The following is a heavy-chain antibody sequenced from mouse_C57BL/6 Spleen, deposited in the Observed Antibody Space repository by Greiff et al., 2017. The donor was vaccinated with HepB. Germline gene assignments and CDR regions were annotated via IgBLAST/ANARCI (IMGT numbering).Heavy chain of an antibody. V-gene: IGHV1-64*01. CDR2: IHPNSGST. CDR3: AKIYYGNYAAY. CDR1: GYTFTSYW. D-gene: IGHD2-1*01. Sequence: VQLQQSGAELVKPGASVKLSCKASGYTFTSYWMHWVKQRPGQGLEWIGMIHPNSGSTNYNEKFKSKATLTVDKSSSTAYMQLSSLTSEDSAVYYCAKIYYGNYAAYWGQGTLVTVSA. J-gene: IGHJ3*01.